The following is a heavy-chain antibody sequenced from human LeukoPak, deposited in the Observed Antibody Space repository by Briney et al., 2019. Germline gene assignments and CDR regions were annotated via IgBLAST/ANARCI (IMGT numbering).Heavy chain of an antibody. D-gene: IGHD6-19*01. CDR3: TRVYSSGWSRRDDY. Sequence: GGSLRLSCTASGFTFGDYAMSWFRQAPGKGLEWVGFIRSKAYGGTTEYAASVKGRFTISRDDSKSIAYLQMNSLKTEDTAVYYCTRVYSSGWSRRDDYWGQGTLVTASS. CDR2: IRSKAYGGTT. CDR1: GFTFGDYA. V-gene: IGHV3-49*03. J-gene: IGHJ4*02.